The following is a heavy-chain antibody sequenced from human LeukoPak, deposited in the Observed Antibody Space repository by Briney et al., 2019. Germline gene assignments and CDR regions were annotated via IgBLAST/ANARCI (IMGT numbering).Heavy chain of an antibody. Sequence: SETLSLTCTVPGGSISSHCWSWIRQPPGKGLEWIGCIHYSGSTNYNPSLKSRVTISVDTSKNQFSLKLSSVTAADTAVYYCARGVGNWGQGTLVTVSS. J-gene: IGHJ4*02. CDR1: GGSISSHC. CDR3: ARGVGN. V-gene: IGHV4-59*11. CDR2: IHYSGST.